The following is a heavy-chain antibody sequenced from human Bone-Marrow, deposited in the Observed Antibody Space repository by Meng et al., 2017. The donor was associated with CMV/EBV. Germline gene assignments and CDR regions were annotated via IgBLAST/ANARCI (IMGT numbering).Heavy chain of an antibody. CDR2: INPNSGGT. D-gene: IGHD6-13*01. CDR3: ARIANGGWFDP. J-gene: IGHJ5*02. Sequence: ASVKVSCKASGYTFTGYYMHWVRQAPGQGLEWMGWINPNSGGTKYAQKFQGRVTMTRDTSISTAYMELSRLRSDDTAVYYCARIANGGWFDPWGQGTLVTVSS. V-gene: IGHV1-2*02. CDR1: GYTFTGYY.